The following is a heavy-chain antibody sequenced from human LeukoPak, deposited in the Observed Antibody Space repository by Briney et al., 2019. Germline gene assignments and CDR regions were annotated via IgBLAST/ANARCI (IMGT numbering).Heavy chain of an antibody. CDR1: GYTFTDYF. J-gene: IGHJ4*02. CDR2: INPNSGGT. CDR3: ARGYSGYDYVDY. V-gene: IGHV1-2*02. D-gene: IGHD5-12*01. Sequence: GASVKVSCKASGYTFTDYFIHWVRQAPGQGPEWMGWINPNSGGTNYAQKFQDRVTMTRDTSISTASMDLSRLRSDDTALYYRARGYSGYDYVDYWGQGTLVTVSS.